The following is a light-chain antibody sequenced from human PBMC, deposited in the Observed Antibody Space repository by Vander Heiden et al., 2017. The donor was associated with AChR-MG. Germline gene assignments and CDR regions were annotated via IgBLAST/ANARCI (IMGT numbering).Light chain of an antibody. CDR2: GAS. V-gene: IGKV3-20*01. Sequence: IVLTQSPGTLSLSPGERATLSCRASQSVSSNYLAWYQQKPGQAPRLLIYGASSRATGIPDRFSGSGSGTDFTLTISRLEPEDFAVYYCQQYGSSQTFGHGTKVEIK. CDR3: QQYGSSQT. J-gene: IGKJ1*01. CDR1: QSVSSNY.